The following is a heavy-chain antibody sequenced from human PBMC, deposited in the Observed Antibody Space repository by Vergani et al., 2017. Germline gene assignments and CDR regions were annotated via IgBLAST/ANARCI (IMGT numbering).Heavy chain of an antibody. CDR3: ARAGYSSSWYEGYFDY. CDR1: GFTFSSYA. V-gene: IGHV3-30*04. CDR2: ISYDGSNK. D-gene: IGHD6-13*01. J-gene: IGHJ4*02. Sequence: QVQLVESGGGVVQPGRSLRLSCAASGFTFSSYAMHWVRQAPGKGLEWVAVISYDGSNKYYADSVKGRFTISRDNSKNTLYLQMNSLRAEDTAVYYCARAGYSSSWYEGYFDYWGQGTLVTVSS.